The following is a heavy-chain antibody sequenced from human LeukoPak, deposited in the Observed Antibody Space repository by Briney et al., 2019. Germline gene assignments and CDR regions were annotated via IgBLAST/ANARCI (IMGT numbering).Heavy chain of an antibody. Sequence: PSETLSLTCTVSGGSISSSSYYWGWIRQPPGKGLEWIGSIYYSGSTYYNPSLKSRVTISVDTSKNQFSLKLSSVTAADTAVYYCARLARGGYSDYWGQGTLVTVSS. J-gene: IGHJ4*02. CDR2: IYYSGST. V-gene: IGHV4-39*01. D-gene: IGHD5-12*01. CDR1: GGSISSSSYY. CDR3: ARLARGGYSDY.